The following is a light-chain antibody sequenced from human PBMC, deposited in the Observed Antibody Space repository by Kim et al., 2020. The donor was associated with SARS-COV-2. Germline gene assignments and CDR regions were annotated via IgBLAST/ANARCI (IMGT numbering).Light chain of an antibody. J-gene: IGKJ4*01. Sequence: SPGERATRSCRASQSVSSNLVWYQQKPGQAPRVLIYDASTRATGIPARFSGSGSGTEFTLTITSLQSEDFAVYYCQQYNNWLALTFGGGTKVDIK. CDR2: DAS. CDR3: QQYNNWLALT. CDR1: QSVSSN. V-gene: IGKV3-15*01.